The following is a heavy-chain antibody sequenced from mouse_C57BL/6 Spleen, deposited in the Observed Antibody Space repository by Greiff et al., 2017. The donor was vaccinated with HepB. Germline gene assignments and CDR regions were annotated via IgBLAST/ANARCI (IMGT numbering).Heavy chain of an antibody. D-gene: IGHD1-1*01. Sequence: VQLQHPGAELVKPGASVKLSCKASGYTFTSYWMQWVKQRPGQGLEWIGEIDPSDSYTNYNQKFKGKATLTVDTSSSTAYMQLSSLTSEDSAVYYCARHYGSSYLDYWGQGTTLTVSS. CDR1: GYTFTSYW. CDR3: ARHYGSSYLDY. CDR2: IDPSDSYT. J-gene: IGHJ2*01. V-gene: IGHV1-50*01.